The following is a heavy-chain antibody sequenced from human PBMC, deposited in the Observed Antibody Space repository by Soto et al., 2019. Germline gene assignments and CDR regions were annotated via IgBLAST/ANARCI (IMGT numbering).Heavy chain of an antibody. V-gene: IGHV3-23*01. CDR3: AKADGEQWLLPHLDK. CDR1: GFNFKKFA. J-gene: IGHJ4*02. CDR2: ISCCGGST. Sequence: GGSLRLSCVASGFNFKKFAMSWVRQAPGGGLEWVSGISCCGGSTSYADSVKGRFSIARDDSTNTLSLQMNNLRVEDTAQYYCAKADGEQWLLPHLDKWGQGTLVTVSS. D-gene: IGHD6-19*01.